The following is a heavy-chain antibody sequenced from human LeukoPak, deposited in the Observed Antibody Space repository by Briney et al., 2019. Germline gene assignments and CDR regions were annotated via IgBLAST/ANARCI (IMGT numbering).Heavy chain of an antibody. CDR1: GYTFTSYA. D-gene: IGHD1-26*01. CDR3: ARDEVGAQEGPGGSHHDAFDI. CDR2: INAGNGNT. J-gene: IGHJ3*02. V-gene: IGHV1-3*01. Sequence: GASVKVSCKASGYTFTSYAMHWVRQAPGKRLEWMGWINAGNGNTKYSQKFQGRVTITRDTSASTAYMELSSLRSEDTAVYYCARDEVGAQEGPGGSHHDAFDIWGQGTLVTVSS.